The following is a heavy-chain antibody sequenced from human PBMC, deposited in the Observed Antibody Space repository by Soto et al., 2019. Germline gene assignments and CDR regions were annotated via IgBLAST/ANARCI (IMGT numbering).Heavy chain of an antibody. Sequence: QVQLQESGPGLVKPSETLSLTCTVSGGSISSYYWSWIRQPPGKGLEWIGYIYYSGSTNYNPSLKSRVTRSVDTSKNQFSLKLSSVTAADTAVYYCARGPQAYCGGDCYLGYWGQGTLVTVSS. CDR1: GGSISSYY. CDR3: ARGPQAYCGGDCYLGY. D-gene: IGHD2-21*02. J-gene: IGHJ4*02. CDR2: IYYSGST. V-gene: IGHV4-59*01.